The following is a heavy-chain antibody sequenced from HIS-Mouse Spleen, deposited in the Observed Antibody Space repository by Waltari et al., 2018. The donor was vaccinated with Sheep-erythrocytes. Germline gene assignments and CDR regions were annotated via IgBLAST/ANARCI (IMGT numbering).Heavy chain of an antibody. CDR3: AKDISRNIVVVPAAVGDY. J-gene: IGHJ4*02. CDR1: GFSFVDYA. D-gene: IGHD2-2*01. Sequence: EVQLVESGGGLVQPGRSLRLSCAASGFSFVDYAMHWVRQVPGKGLAGVAGFSWNSGSRGYADSVKGRFTSSRDNAKNALYLQMNSLRAEDTALYYCAKDISRNIVVVPAAVGDYWGQGTLVTVSS. V-gene: IGHV3-9*01. CDR2: FSWNSGSR.